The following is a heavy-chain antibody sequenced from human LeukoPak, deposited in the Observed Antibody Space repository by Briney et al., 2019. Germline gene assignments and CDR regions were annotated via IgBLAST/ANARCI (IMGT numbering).Heavy chain of an antibody. Sequence: SVKVSCKASGGTFSSYAISWVRQAPGQGLEWMGRIIPILSIANYAQKFQGRVTITADKSTSTAYMELSSLRSEDTAVYYCARDSHLPVPMITFGGVIVHDYWGQGTLVTVSS. CDR2: IIPILSIA. CDR3: ARDSHLPVPMITFGGVIVHDY. CDR1: GGTFSSYA. D-gene: IGHD3-16*02. J-gene: IGHJ4*02. V-gene: IGHV1-69*04.